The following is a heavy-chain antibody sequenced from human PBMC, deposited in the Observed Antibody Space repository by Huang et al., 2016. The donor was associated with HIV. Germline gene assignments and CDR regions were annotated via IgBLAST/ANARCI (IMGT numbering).Heavy chain of an antibody. J-gene: IGHJ3*02. CDR3: ARERMLSWLDDHDAFDI. CDR1: GGSFSGYY. V-gene: IGHV4-34*01. D-gene: IGHD2-15*01. CDR2: INHSGST. Sequence: QVQLQQWGAGLLKPSETLSLTCAVYGGSFSGYYWSWIRQSPGKGLDWIGEINHSGSTNYNPSLKRRLTISVDTSKNQFSRKLSAVTAADTAVYYCARERMLSWLDDHDAFDIWGQGTMVTVSS.